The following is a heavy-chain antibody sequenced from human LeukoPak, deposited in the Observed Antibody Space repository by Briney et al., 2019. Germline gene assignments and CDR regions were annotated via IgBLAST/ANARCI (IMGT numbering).Heavy chain of an antibody. CDR3: ARDGRISPYSGMDV. V-gene: IGHV4-59*01. J-gene: IGHJ6*02. CDR1: GDSISYYY. Sequence: HPSETLSPTCNVSGDSISYYYWSWIRQPPGKGLEWIGYIYYSGSTDYNPSLKSRVSISVDTSKNQFSLKLNSVTPADTAVYYCARDGRISPYSGMDVWGQGTTVTVSS. D-gene: IGHD1-26*01. CDR2: IYYSGST.